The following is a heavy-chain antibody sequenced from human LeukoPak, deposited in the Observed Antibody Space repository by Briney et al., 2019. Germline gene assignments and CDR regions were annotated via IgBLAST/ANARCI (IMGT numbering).Heavy chain of an antibody. D-gene: IGHD1-26*01. V-gene: IGHV3-30-3*01. CDR3: ARDLSRSSSYYGMDV. CDR1: GFTFSNYA. Sequence: GGSPRLSCAASGFTFSNYAMHWVRQAPGKGLEWVAVISYDGSNKYYADSVKGRFTISRDNSKNTLYLQMNSLRAEDTAVFYCARDLSRSSSYYGMDVWGQGTTVTVSS. CDR2: ISYDGSNK. J-gene: IGHJ6*02.